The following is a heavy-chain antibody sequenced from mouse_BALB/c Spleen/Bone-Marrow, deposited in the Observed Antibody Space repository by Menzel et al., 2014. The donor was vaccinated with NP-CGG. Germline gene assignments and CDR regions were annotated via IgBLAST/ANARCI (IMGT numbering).Heavy chain of an antibody. CDR1: GFTFRDYY. J-gene: IGHJ3*01. V-gene: IGHV5-4*02. CDR3: VRDGDYRYAWFSY. Sequence: EVLGVESGGGLVKPGGSLKLSCAASGFTFRDYYMYWVRQTPEKRLEWVATISDGGTYTYYSDSVKGRFTISRDKAKNNLYLQMTNLMSEDTAMYRCVRDGDYRYAWFSYWGQGTLVTVSA. CDR2: ISDGGTYT. D-gene: IGHD2-14*01.